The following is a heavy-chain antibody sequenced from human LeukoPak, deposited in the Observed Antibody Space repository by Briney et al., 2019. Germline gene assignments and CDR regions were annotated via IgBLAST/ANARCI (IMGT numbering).Heavy chain of an antibody. Sequence: ASVKVSCKASGGTFSSYAISWVRQAPGQGLEWVGCINPNSGGTDTAENFQGRVTMTRDTSISTAYMELSSLRSDDTAVYYCARGASSNWFDPWGQGTLVTVSS. J-gene: IGHJ5*02. V-gene: IGHV1-2*02. CDR2: INPNSGGT. D-gene: IGHD1-26*01. CDR3: ARGASSNWFDP. CDR1: GGTFSSYA.